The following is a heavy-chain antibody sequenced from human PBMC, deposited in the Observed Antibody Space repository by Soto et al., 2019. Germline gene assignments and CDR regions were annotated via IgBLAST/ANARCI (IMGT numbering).Heavy chain of an antibody. CDR2: IGTAGDT. J-gene: IGHJ6*02. D-gene: IGHD3-3*01. Sequence: GGSLRLSCAASGFTFSSYDMHWVRQATGKGLEWVSAIGTAGDTYYPGSVKGRFTISRENAKNSLYLQMNSLRAEDTAVYYCAREAVGGVVTYQTWGMDVWGQGTTVTVSS. CDR3: AREAVGGVVTYQTWGMDV. CDR1: GFTFSSYD. V-gene: IGHV3-13*01.